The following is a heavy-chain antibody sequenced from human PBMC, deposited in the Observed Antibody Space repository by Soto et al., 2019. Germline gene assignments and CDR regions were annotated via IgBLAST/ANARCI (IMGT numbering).Heavy chain of an antibody. J-gene: IGHJ5*02. CDR3: ARGGWSVGP. V-gene: IGHV4-59*01. CDR2: IYYNGDT. Sequence: SETLSLTCTVSGGSINNYYWTWIRQPPGKGLEWIGYIYYNGDTNYNPSLQSRVTMSVDTSKNQFSLKVRSVTAADTAVYFCARGGWSVGPWGQGTLVTVSS. D-gene: IGHD6-19*01. CDR1: GGSINNYY.